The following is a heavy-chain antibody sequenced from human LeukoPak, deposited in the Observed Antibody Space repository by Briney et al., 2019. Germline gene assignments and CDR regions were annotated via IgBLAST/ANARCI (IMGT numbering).Heavy chain of an antibody. V-gene: IGHV4-39*07. J-gene: IGHJ5*02. CDR3: ARSERVGTVSVPFDP. Sequence: SETLSLTCTVSGGSISSSSYYWGWIRQPPGKGLEWIGSIYYSGSTYYNPSLKSRVTISVDTSKIQFSLKLSSVTAADTAVYYCARSERVGTVSVPFDPWGQGTLVTVSS. CDR2: IYYSGST. CDR1: GGSISSSSYY. D-gene: IGHD4-17*01.